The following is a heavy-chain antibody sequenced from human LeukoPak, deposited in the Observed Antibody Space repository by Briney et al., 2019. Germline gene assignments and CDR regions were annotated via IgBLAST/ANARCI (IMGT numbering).Heavy chain of an antibody. J-gene: IGHJ4*02. D-gene: IGHD6-19*01. V-gene: IGHV4-59*08. Sequence: PSETLSLTCTVSGGSTNSHYWSWIRQPPGKGLEWIGDIYYKGSTNYNPSLKSRVTISVDTSKNHLSLKLTSVLAADTAIYYCVRRDNTGWNYFDYWGQGILVTVSS. CDR2: IYYKGST. CDR3: VRRDNTGWNYFDY. CDR1: GGSTNSHY.